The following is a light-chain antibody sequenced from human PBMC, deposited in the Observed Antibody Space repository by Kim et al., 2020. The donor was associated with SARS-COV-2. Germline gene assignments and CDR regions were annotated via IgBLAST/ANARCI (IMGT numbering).Light chain of an antibody. Sequence: EIVLTQSPATLSLSPGERATLSCRASQSVSSYLAWYQQKPGQTPRLLIYEASNRATGIPARFSGSGSGTDFTLTISSLQPEDFAVYYCQQRSNWPKYTFGQGTKVEI. CDR1: QSVSSY. J-gene: IGKJ2*01. CDR2: EAS. CDR3: QQRSNWPKYT. V-gene: IGKV3-11*01.